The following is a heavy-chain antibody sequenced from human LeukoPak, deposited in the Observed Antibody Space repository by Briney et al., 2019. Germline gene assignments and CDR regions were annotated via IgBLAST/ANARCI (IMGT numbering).Heavy chain of an antibody. V-gene: IGHV1-2*06. CDR1: GYTFTGYY. Sequence: GASVKVSCKASGYTFTGYYMHWVRQAPGQGLEWMGRINPNSGGTNYAQKFRGRVTMTRDTSISTAYMELTSLRSDDTAVYYCAREGIAVAGTGAGDWGQGTLVTVSS. CDR2: INPNSGGT. CDR3: AREGIAVAGTGAGD. D-gene: IGHD6-19*01. J-gene: IGHJ4*02.